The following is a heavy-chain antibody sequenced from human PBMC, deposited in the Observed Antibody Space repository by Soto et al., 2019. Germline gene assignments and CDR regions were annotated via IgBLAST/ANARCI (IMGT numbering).Heavy chain of an antibody. Sequence: PGGSLRLSCAASGFTFSSYAMSWVRQAPGKGLEWVSAISGSGGSTYYADSVKGRFTISRDNSKNTLYLQMNSLRAEDTAVYYCAKAGLYSSGWYPDYWGQGTLVTVSS. J-gene: IGHJ4*02. V-gene: IGHV3-23*01. CDR3: AKAGLYSSGWYPDY. D-gene: IGHD6-19*01. CDR1: GFTFSSYA. CDR2: ISGSGGST.